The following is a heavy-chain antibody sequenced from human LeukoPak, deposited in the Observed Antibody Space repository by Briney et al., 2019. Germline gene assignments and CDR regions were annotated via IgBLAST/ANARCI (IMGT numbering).Heavy chain of an antibody. D-gene: IGHD2-2*01. J-gene: IGHJ4*02. CDR2: INTNSGGT. CDR3: ARDRVAAADGIGLDFDY. CDR1: GYTFSGYY. Sequence: VVSVKVSCKTSGYTFSGYYMHWVRQAPGQGLEWMGWINTNSGGTNYAQNFQGRVTMTRDTSISTAYMELSRLRSDDTAVYYCARDRVAAADGIGLDFDYWGQGTLVTVSS. V-gene: IGHV1-2*02.